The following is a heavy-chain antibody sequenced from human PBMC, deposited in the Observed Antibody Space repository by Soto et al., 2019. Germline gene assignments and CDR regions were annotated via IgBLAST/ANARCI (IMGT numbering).Heavy chain of an antibody. CDR2: TIPIFGTA. D-gene: IGHD3-3*01. V-gene: IGHV1-69*13. CDR1: GGTFSSYA. Sequence: SVKVSCKASGGTFSSYAISWVRQAPGQGLEWMGGTIPIFGTANYAQKFQGRVTITADESTSTAYMELSSLRSEDTAVYYCARLVVTIFGVIAYYYNGMDVWGQGTTVTVSS. CDR3: ARLVVTIFGVIAYYYNGMDV. J-gene: IGHJ6*02.